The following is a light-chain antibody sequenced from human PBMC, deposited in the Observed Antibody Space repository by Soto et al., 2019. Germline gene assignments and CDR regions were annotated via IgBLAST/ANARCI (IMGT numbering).Light chain of an antibody. V-gene: IGKV1-33*01. CDR3: QQYDNLPLS. Sequence: DIQMTQSPSSLSASVGDRVTITCQASQDISNYLNWYQQKPGKAPKLVISDASNLETGAPSRFSGSGSGTDFTFTISSLQPDDIGTYFCQQYDNLPLSFGPGTTVEI. CDR2: DAS. J-gene: IGKJ3*01. CDR1: QDISNY.